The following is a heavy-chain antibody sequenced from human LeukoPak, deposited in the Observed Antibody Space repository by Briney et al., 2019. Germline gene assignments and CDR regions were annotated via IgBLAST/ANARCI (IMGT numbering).Heavy chain of an antibody. CDR1: GFTFSSYA. Sequence: GGSLRLSCAASGFTFSSYAMSWVRQAPGKGLKWVSTINDNGAGTYYADTVKGRFTISRDNSKNTLYLQMNSLRVEDTAVYYCARGIAAADRGAFDIWGQETMVTVFS. CDR3: ARGIAAADRGAFDI. CDR2: INDNGAGT. D-gene: IGHD6-13*01. J-gene: IGHJ3*02. V-gene: IGHV3-23*01.